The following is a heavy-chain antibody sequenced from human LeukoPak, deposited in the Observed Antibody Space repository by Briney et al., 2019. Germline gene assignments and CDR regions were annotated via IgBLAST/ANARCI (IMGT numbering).Heavy chain of an antibody. CDR1: GGSISSSNW. V-gene: IGHV4-4*02. CDR3: ARALVVPAYYFDY. CDR2: IYHSGST. Sequence: ASGTLSLTCAVSGGSISSSNWWSWVRQPPGKGLEWIGEIYHSGSTNYNPSLKSRVTISVDKSKNQFSLKLSSVTAADTAVYYCARALVVPAYYFDYWGQGTLVTVSS. D-gene: IGHD2-2*01. J-gene: IGHJ4*02.